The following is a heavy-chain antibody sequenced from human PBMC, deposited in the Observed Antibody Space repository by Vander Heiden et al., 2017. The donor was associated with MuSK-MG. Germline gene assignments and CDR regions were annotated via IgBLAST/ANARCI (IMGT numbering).Heavy chain of an antibody. D-gene: IGHD3-22*01. J-gene: IGHJ3*02. CDR3: ARHITMIVVPNDAFDI. V-gene: IGHV4-31*03. Sequence: QVQLQESGPGLVKPSQNLSLTCTVPGGSITSGGYYWSWIRQHPGKGLEWIGYIYYSGSTYYNPSLKSRVTISVDTSKNQFSLKLSSVTAADTAVYYCARHITMIVVPNDAFDIWGQGTMVTVSS. CDR1: GGSITSGGYY. CDR2: IYYSGST.